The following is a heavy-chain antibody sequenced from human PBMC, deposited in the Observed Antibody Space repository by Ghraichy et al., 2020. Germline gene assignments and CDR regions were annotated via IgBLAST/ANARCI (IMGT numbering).Heavy chain of an antibody. CDR3: ARLGYCSGGSCYRVDY. Sequence: SQTLSLTCTVSGGSISSYYWSWIRQPPGKGLEWIGYIYYSGSTNYNPSLKSRVTISVDTSRNQFSLKLSSVTAADTAVYYCARLGYCSGGSCYRVDYWGRGTLVTVSS. CDR2: IYYSGST. V-gene: IGHV4-59*01. CDR1: GGSISSYY. D-gene: IGHD2-15*01. J-gene: IGHJ4*02.